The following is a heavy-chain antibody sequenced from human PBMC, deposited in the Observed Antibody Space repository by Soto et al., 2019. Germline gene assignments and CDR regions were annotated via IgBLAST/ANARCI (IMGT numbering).Heavy chain of an antibody. CDR1: GGSISSGGYY. V-gene: IGHV4-31*03. CDR2: IYYSGST. CDR3: ARDTRIFNYYGMDV. Sequence: SETLSLTCTVSGGSISSGGYYWSWIRQHPGKGLEWIGYIYYSGSTYYNPSLKSRVTISVDTSKNQFSLKLSSVTAADTAVYYCARDTRIFNYYGMDVWGQRTTVTVSS. J-gene: IGHJ6*02. D-gene: IGHD2-15*01.